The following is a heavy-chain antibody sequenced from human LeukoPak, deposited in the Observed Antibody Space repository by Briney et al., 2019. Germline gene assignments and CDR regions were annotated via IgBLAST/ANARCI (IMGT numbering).Heavy chain of an antibody. Sequence: GGSLRLSCAASGFTFSSYGMHWVRQAPGKGLEWVADIWYDGSYKYYADSVQGRFIISRDNSINMVYLEMNSLRAEDTAVYYCARDKGTRSLDHWGQGTLVTVSS. D-gene: IGHD1-14*01. CDR1: GFTFSSYG. CDR3: ARDKGTRSLDH. J-gene: IGHJ4*02. V-gene: IGHV3-33*08. CDR2: IWYDGSYK.